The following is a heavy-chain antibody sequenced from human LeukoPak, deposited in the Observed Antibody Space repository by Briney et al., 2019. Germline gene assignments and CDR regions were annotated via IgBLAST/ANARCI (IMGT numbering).Heavy chain of an antibody. CDR3: ARGNKGSSPYWYFDL. D-gene: IGHD6-13*01. J-gene: IGHJ2*01. CDR2: TYYRSKWYD. Sequence: SQTLSLTCAISGDSVSSSSATWNWIRQSPSRGLEWLGRTYYRSKWYDDYAVSVKSRITISPDTSKNHFSLQLNSVTPEDTAVYYCARGNKGSSPYWYFDLWGRGTLVTVSS. CDR1: GDSVSSSSAT. V-gene: IGHV6-1*01.